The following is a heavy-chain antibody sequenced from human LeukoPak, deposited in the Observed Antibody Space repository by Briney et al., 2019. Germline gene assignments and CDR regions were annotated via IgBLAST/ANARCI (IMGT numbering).Heavy chain of an antibody. CDR2: ISSSGSTI. CDR3: ARATGPTYYYDGSGSKEY. CDR1: GFTFSSYE. D-gene: IGHD3-22*01. Sequence: GGSLRLSCAASGFTFSSYEMNWVRQAAGKGLEWDSYISSSGSTIYYADSVKGRFTISRDNSKNTLYLQMNRLRAEDTAVYYCARATGPTYYYDGSGSKEYWGQGTLVTVSS. J-gene: IGHJ4*02. V-gene: IGHV3-48*03.